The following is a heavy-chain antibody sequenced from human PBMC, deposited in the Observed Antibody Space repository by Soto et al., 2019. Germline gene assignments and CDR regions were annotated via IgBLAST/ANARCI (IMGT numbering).Heavy chain of an antibody. CDR2: IIPVFGTV. V-gene: IGHV1-69*01. Sequence: QVRLVQSGAEVKKPGSSVKVSCKASGGTFSNYAITWLRLAPGQGLEWLGGIIPVFGTVNYAQKFQGRVTITADESTSTAYMELNSLSSEDTAGYYCARDNPYTNSFGKWFDPWGQGTLVIV. J-gene: IGHJ5*02. CDR1: GGTFSNYA. D-gene: IGHD6-13*01. CDR3: ARDNPYTNSFGKWFDP.